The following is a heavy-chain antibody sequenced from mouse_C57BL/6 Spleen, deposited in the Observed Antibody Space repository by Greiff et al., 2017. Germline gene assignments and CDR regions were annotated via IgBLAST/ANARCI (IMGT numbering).Heavy chain of an antibody. CDR1: GYSFTSYY. Sequence: QVQLQQSGPELVKPGASVKISCKASGYSFTSYYIHWVKQRPGQGLEWIGWLYPGSGNTKYNEKFKGKATLTADTSSSTAYMQLSSLTSEDSAVYYCARYGFITTVVVDYWGQGTTLTVSS. V-gene: IGHV1-66*01. CDR3: ARYGFITTVVVDY. J-gene: IGHJ2*01. D-gene: IGHD1-1*01. CDR2: LYPGSGNT.